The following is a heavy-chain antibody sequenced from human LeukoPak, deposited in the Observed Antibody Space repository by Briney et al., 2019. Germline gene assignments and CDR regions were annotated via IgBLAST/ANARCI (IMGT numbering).Heavy chain of an antibody. J-gene: IGHJ4*02. V-gene: IGHV3-11*01. Sequence: GGSLRLSCEASGFSFSDYYMTWIRQAPGKGLEWVSYISPSGSTIRNADSVKGRFTISRDNTRNSLYLQMSSLRADDTAVYYCSVMHRYYDGSGYWVQWGQGTLVTVSS. D-gene: IGHD3-22*01. CDR1: GFSFSDYY. CDR3: SVMHRYYDGSGYWVQ. CDR2: ISPSGSTI.